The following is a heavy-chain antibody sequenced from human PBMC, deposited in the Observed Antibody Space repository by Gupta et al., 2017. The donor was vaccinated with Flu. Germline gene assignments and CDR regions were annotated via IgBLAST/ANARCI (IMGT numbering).Heavy chain of an antibody. D-gene: IGHD2-15*01. V-gene: IGHV4-4*02. CDR3: ARLGYCSGGTCLAIDY. Sequence: QLQLQESGPGLVKPSGTLSLTCAVSGGSISSGNWWTWVRQPPGKGLEWIGEIYHGGSANYNPSLKSRVTISVDKSKNQFSLKLSSVTAADTAVYYCARLGYCSGGTCLAIDYWGQGTMVTVS. CDR2: IYHGGSA. CDR1: GGSISSGNW. J-gene: IGHJ4*02.